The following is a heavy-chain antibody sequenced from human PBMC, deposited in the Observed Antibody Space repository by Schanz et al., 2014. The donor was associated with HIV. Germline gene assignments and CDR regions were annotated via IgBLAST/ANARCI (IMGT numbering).Heavy chain of an antibody. J-gene: IGHJ4*02. Sequence: QVQLVESGGGVVQPGRSLRLSCAASGFSFSDFALHWVRQAPGRGLEWLAVTSSDGSGKFYVDSVKGRFTISRDNSKNTLYLQMNSLRAEDTAVYYCAKGLTIWLQPPFDYWGQGTLVTVSS. CDR2: TSSDGSGK. CDR3: AKGLTIWLQPPFDY. D-gene: IGHD5-12*01. V-gene: IGHV3-30*18. CDR1: GFSFSDFA.